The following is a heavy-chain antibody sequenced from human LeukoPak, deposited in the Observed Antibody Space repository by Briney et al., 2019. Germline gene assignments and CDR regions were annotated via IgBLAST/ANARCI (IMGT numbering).Heavy chain of an antibody. CDR3: ARADGSGSYYTY. Sequence: PGRSLRLSCAASGFTFSSYSMNWVRQAPGKGLEWVSSISSSSSYIYYADSVKGRFTISRDNAKNSLYLQMNSLRAEDTAVYYCARADGSGSYYTYRGQGTLVTVSS. V-gene: IGHV3-21*01. D-gene: IGHD3-10*01. CDR2: ISSSSSYI. CDR1: GFTFSSYS. J-gene: IGHJ4*02.